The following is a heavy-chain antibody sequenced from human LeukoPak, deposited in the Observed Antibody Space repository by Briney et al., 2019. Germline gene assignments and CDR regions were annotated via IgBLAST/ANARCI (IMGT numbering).Heavy chain of an antibody. CDR2: IYYSGST. D-gene: IGHD3-3*01. CDR3: ARHMAIFGVVGFDY. Sequence: PSETLSLTCTVSGGSISSYYWSWIRQPPGKGLEWIGYIYYSGSTNYNPSLKSRVTISVDTSKNQFSLKLSSVTAADTAVYYCARHMAIFGVVGFDYWGQGTLVTVSS. CDR1: GGSISSYY. J-gene: IGHJ4*02. V-gene: IGHV4-59*08.